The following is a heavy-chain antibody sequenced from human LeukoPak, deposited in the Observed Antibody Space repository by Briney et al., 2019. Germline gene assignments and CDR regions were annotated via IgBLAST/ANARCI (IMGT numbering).Heavy chain of an antibody. D-gene: IGHD6-19*01. CDR2: IYYSGST. CDR1: GASLSSDY. J-gene: IGHJ5*02. Sequence: SETLSLTCTVSGASLSSDYWSWIRQPPGKGLEWIGYIYYSGSTDYNPSLKSRVTISKDTSKNQFSLKVRSVTAADTAVYYCAKYTSISAGGNWFDPWGQGTLVTVSS. CDR3: AKYTSISAGGNWFDP. V-gene: IGHV4-59*08.